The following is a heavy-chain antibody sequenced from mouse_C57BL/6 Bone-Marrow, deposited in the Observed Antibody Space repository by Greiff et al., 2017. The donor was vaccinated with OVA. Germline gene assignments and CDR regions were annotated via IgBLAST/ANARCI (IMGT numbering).Heavy chain of an antibody. J-gene: IGHJ3*01. V-gene: IGHV1-61*01. CDR1: GYTFTSYW. CDR3: ARYFYDYDVGAY. Sequence: QVQLQQPGAELVRPGSSVKLSCKASGYTFTSYWMDWVKQRPGQGLEWIGNIYPSDSETHYNQKFKDKATLTVDKSSSTAYMQLSSLTSEDSAVYYCARYFYDYDVGAYWGQGTLVTVSA. D-gene: IGHD2-4*01. CDR2: IYPSDSET.